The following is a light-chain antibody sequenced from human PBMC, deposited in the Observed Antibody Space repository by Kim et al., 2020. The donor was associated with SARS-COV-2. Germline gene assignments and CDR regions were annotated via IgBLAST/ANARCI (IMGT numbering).Light chain of an antibody. J-gene: IGLJ3*02. CDR1: SIGSKS. V-gene: IGLV3-21*04. CDR3: QVWDTGSEHWV. CDR2: SDG. Sequence: SYELTQPPSVSVAPGKTATITCGGNSIGSKSVHWYQQRPGQAPVEVIYSDGDRPSGISERFSGSNAGNPATLTISRVEAGDEADYYCQVWDTGSEHWVFGGGTQLTVL.